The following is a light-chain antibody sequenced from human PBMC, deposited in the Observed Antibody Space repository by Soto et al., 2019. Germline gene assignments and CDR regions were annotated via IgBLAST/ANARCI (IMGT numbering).Light chain of an antibody. CDR2: AAS. V-gene: IGKV1-6*01. CDR3: LQDYNYPWT. J-gene: IGKJ1*01. Sequence: IHMTQSPSTLSASVGDRGTITCRASQSISSWLAWYQQKKGKAPKILIYAASSLQSGVPSRFRGSGSGTDCTLTISRLQPEDFATYYCLQDYNYPWTFGQGTKVDIK. CDR1: QSISSW.